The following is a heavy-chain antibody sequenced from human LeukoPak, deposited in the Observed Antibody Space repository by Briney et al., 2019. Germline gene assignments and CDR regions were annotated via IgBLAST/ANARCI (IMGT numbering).Heavy chain of an antibody. D-gene: IGHD3-22*01. J-gene: IGHJ4*02. CDR1: GGSFSGYY. V-gene: IGHV4-34*01. CDR3: ERGWHDSSGPPPHRVDYFDY. CDR2: INHSGST. Sequence: SETLSLTCAVYGGSFSGYYWSWIRQPPGKGLEWIGEINHSGSTNYNPPLKSRVTISVDTSKNQFSLKLSSVTAADTAVYYCERGWHDSSGPPPHRVDYFDYWGQGTLVTVPS.